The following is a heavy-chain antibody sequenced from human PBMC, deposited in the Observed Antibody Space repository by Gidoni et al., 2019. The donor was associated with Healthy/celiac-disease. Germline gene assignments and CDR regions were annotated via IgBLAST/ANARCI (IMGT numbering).Heavy chain of an antibody. Sequence: QVQLVESGGGVVQPGRSLRLSCAASGFTFSSYAMHWVRQAPGKGLEWVAVISYDGSNKYYADSVKGRFTISRDNSKNTLYLQMNSLRAEDTAVYYCAREARQAGLGPQFFDYWGQGTLVTVSS. CDR1: GFTFSSYA. J-gene: IGHJ4*02. CDR3: AREARQAGLGPQFFDY. V-gene: IGHV3-30-3*01. D-gene: IGHD6-13*01. CDR2: ISYDGSNK.